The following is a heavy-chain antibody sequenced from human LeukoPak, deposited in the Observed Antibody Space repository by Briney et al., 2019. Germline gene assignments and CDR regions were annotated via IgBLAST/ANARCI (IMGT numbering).Heavy chain of an antibody. CDR3: AKVEQRFPYFDY. J-gene: IGHJ4*02. Sequence: GGSLRLSCAASGFTFSSYAMIWVRQAPAKGLEWVSAISGSGGSTYYADSVKGRFTISRDNSKNTLYLQMNSLRAEDTAVYYCAKVEQRFPYFDYWGQGTLVTVSS. CDR1: GFTFSSYA. V-gene: IGHV3-23*01. D-gene: IGHD1/OR15-1a*01. CDR2: ISGSGGST.